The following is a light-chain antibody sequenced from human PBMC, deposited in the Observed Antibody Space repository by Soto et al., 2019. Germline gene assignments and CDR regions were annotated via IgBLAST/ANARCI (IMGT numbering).Light chain of an antibody. Sequence: QSVLTQPASVSGSPGQSITISCTGTSSDVGGYNYVSWYQQHPGKAPKLMIYEVSNRPSGVSNRFSGSKSGNTASLTISGLQAEDEANYYRNSYTTLSNRVFGTGTKVTVL. CDR2: EVS. CDR1: SSDVGGYNY. J-gene: IGLJ1*01. V-gene: IGLV2-14*01. CDR3: NSYTTLSNRV.